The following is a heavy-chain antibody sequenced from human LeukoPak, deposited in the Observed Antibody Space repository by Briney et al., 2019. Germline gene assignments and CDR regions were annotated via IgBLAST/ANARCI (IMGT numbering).Heavy chain of an antibody. D-gene: IGHD6-19*01. Sequence: ASVKVSCKASGYTFTSYYTHWVRQAPGQGLEWMGIINPSGGSTSYAQKFQGRVTMTRDTSTSTVYMELSSLRSEDTAVYYCARYSVAGTGSEYFQHWGQGTLVTVSS. CDR3: ARYSVAGTGSEYFQH. J-gene: IGHJ1*01. CDR1: GYTFTSYY. CDR2: INPSGGST. V-gene: IGHV1-46*01.